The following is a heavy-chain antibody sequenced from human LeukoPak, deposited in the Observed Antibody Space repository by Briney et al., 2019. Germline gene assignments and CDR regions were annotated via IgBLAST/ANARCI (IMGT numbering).Heavy chain of an antibody. CDR2: INHSGST. Sequence: PSETLSLTCAVYGGSFSGYYWSWIRQPPGKGLEWIGEINHSGSTNYNPSLKSRVTISVDTSKNQFSLKLSSVTAADTAVYYCARVSGSYSVLYYYYMDVWGKGTTVTVSS. V-gene: IGHV4-34*01. CDR1: GGSFSGYY. D-gene: IGHD1-26*01. CDR3: ARVSGSYSVLYYYYMDV. J-gene: IGHJ6*03.